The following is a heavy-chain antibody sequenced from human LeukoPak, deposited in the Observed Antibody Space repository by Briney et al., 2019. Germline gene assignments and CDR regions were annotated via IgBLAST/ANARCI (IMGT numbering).Heavy chain of an antibody. Sequence: GGSLRLSCAASRFNVNNYWMHWVRQALGKGLVWVSRINEDGRVTSYAGSVRGRFTISRDSVENTLHLQMNSLRAEDTAVYYCVKDFGGNSDYWGQGTLVTVSS. J-gene: IGHJ4*02. CDR2: INEDGRVT. CDR3: VKDFGGNSDY. V-gene: IGHV3-74*01. D-gene: IGHD4-23*01. CDR1: RFNVNNYW.